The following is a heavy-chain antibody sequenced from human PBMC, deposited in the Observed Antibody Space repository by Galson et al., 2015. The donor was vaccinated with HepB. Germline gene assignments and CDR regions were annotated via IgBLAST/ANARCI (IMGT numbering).Heavy chain of an antibody. CDR2: ISSSSDYT. Sequence: SLRLSCAASGFTFSDYYMSWIRQAPGKGLEWVSYISSSSDYTNSADSVKGRFTISRDNAKNSLYLHMNSLRGEDTAVYYCAREVTTSPPGPGSPVWFDPWGQGTLVTVSS. D-gene: IGHD2-15*01. J-gene: IGHJ5*02. CDR1: GFTFSDYY. CDR3: AREVTTSPPGPGSPVWFDP. V-gene: IGHV3-11*05.